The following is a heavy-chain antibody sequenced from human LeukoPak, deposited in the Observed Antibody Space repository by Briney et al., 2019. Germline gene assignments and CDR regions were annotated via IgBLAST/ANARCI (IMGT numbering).Heavy chain of an antibody. V-gene: IGHV1-69*05. CDR1: GGTFSSYA. CDR3: VREGEQLWSNNWFDP. D-gene: IGHD5-18*01. Sequence: ASVKVSCKASGGTFSSYAISWVRQAPGQGLEWMGGIIPIFGTANYAQKFQGRVTITTDESTSTAYMELSSLRSEDTAVYYCVREGEQLWSNNWFDPWGQGALVTVSS. CDR2: IIPIFGTA. J-gene: IGHJ5*02.